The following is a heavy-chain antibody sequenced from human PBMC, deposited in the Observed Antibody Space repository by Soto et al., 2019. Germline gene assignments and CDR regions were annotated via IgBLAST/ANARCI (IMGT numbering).Heavy chain of an antibody. CDR2: ISAYNGNT. V-gene: IGHV1-18*01. D-gene: IGHD4-17*01. CDR3: ARDLIPPTVERPTEDAFDI. J-gene: IGHJ3*02. CDR1: GYTFTSYG. Sequence: QVQLVQSGAEVKNPGASVKVSCKASGYTFTSYGISWVRQAPGQGLEWMGWISAYNGNTNYAQKLQGRVTMTTDTSTSTAYMELRSLRSDDTAVYYCARDLIPPTVERPTEDAFDIWGQGTMVTVSS.